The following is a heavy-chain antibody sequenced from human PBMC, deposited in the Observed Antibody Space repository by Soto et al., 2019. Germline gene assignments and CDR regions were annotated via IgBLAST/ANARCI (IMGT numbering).Heavy chain of an antibody. CDR2: ISGSGGST. J-gene: IGHJ6*02. V-gene: IGHV3-23*01. D-gene: IGHD4-4*01. Sequence: GGSLRLSCAASGFTFSSYAMSWVRQAPGKGLEWVSAISGSGGSTYYADSVKGRLTISRDNSKNTLYLQMNSLRAEDTAVYYCAKENPTTVTTGYYGMDVWGQGTTVTVSS. CDR3: AKENPTTVTTGYYGMDV. CDR1: GFTFSSYA.